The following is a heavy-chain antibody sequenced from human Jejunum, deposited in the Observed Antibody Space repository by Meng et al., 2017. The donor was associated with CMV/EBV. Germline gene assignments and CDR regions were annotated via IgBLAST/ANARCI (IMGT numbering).Heavy chain of an antibody. J-gene: IGHJ4*02. Sequence: KGAGYSFTTYWLGWLRQMPGKGLEWIGIINPDGSDTKYSPSFQGQVTISADKSISTAYLQWSSLKASDTAVYYCARGYAFTNYFDSWGQGTLVTVSS. CDR1: GYSFTTYW. CDR3: ARGYAFTNYFDS. CDR2: INPDGSDT. D-gene: IGHD2-8*01. V-gene: IGHV5-51*01.